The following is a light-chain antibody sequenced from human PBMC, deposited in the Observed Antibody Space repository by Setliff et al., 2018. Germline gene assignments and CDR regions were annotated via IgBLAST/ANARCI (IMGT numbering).Light chain of an antibody. Sequence: QSVLTQPASVSGSPGQSITISCTGTSSDVGGYNYVSWYQQHPGKAPKLMIYDVSNRPSGVSNRFSGSKSGNTASLTISGLQAEDEADYYCSSYTSSSTGDVFGTGTKGTVL. CDR2: DVS. CDR3: SSYTSSSTGDV. CDR1: SSDVGGYNY. J-gene: IGLJ1*01. V-gene: IGLV2-14*01.